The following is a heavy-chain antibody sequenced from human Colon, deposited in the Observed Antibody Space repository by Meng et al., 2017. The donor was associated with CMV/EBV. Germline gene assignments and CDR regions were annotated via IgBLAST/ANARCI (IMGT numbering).Heavy chain of an antibody. Sequence: SETLSLTCTVSGGSISSSTYYWGWIRQAPGKGLEWIGGISYIGGTYFNPSLKSRVTISVDTSKNQFSLKLGSVTAADTAVYYCARDSGYSYVFGYWGQGTLVTVSS. CDR1: GGSISSSTYY. D-gene: IGHD5-18*01. CDR3: ARDSGYSYVFGY. CDR2: ISYIGGT. J-gene: IGHJ4*02. V-gene: IGHV4-39*07.